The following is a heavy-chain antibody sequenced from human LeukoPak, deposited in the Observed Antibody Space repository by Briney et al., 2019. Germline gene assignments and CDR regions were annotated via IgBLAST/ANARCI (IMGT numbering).Heavy chain of an antibody. J-gene: IGHJ4*02. D-gene: IGHD3-3*01. V-gene: IGHV3-7*04. CDR1: GFTFSSYW. CDR3: ARGITIFGVVSYSFDY. CDR2: IRQDGSEK. Sequence: GGSLRLSCAASGFTFSSYWMSWVRQAPGKGLEWVANIRQDGSEKYYVDSVKGRFTISRDNAKNSLYLQMNSLRAEDTAVYYCARGITIFGVVSYSFDYWGQGTLVTVSS.